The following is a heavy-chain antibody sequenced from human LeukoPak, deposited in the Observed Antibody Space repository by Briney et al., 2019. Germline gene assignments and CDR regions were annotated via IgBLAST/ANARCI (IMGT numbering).Heavy chain of an antibody. CDR2: IRSKAYGGTT. Sequence: GGSLRLSCTASGFTFGDYAMSWVRQAPGKGLEWVGFIRSKAYGGTTEYAASVKGRFTISRDDSKSIAYLQMNSLKTEDTAVYYCTRLADCSSTSCPYYYYYMDVWGKGTMVTVSS. D-gene: IGHD2-2*01. J-gene: IGHJ6*03. CDR1: GFTFGDYA. V-gene: IGHV3-49*04. CDR3: TRLADCSSTSCPYYYYYMDV.